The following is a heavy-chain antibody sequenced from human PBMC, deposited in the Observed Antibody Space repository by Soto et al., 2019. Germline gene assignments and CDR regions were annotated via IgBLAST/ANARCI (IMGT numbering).Heavy chain of an antibody. Sequence: QVQLQQWGAGLLKPSETLSLTCAVYGGSFSGYYWSWIRQPPGKGLEWIGEINHSGSTNYNPSLKSRVTISVDTSKNQFSLKLSSVTAADTAVYYCARGPVLLWFGEYPNWFDPWGQGTLVTVSS. D-gene: IGHD3-10*01. CDR3: ARGPVLLWFGEYPNWFDP. CDR2: INHSGST. J-gene: IGHJ5*02. CDR1: GGSFSGYY. V-gene: IGHV4-34*01.